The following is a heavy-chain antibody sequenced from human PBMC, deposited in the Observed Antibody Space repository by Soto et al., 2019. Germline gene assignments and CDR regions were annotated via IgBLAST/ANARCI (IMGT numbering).Heavy chain of an antibody. D-gene: IGHD4-17*01. CDR1: GGSISSSNW. J-gene: IGHJ4*02. CDR2: IYHSGST. Sequence: SETLSLTCAVPGGSISSSNWWSWVRQPPGKGLEWIGEIYHSGSTNYNPSLKSRVTISVDKSKNQFSLKLSSVTAADTAVYYCARGSGVTVRPSKPPFDYWGQGTLVTVSS. CDR3: ARGSGVTVRPSKPPFDY. V-gene: IGHV4-4*02.